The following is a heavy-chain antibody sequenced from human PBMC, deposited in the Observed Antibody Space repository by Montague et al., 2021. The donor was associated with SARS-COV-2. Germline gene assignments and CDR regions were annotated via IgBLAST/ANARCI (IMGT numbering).Heavy chain of an antibody. Sequence: SETLSLTCTVSNASFDNYYWSWVRQFPGKGLEYIGYIHYSGRTYYNPSLRSRVTISIDTSKNQFSLELMSVTAAETAIYFCARRIVTYYWYFDLWGRGTLVTVSS. D-gene: IGHD2-15*01. CDR3: ARRIVTYYWYFDL. V-gene: IGHV4-59*01. J-gene: IGHJ2*01. CDR1: NASFDNYY. CDR2: IHYSGRT.